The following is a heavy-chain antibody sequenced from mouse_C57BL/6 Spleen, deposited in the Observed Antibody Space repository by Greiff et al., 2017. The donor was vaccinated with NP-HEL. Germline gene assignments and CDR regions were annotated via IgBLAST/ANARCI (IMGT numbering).Heavy chain of an antibody. Sequence: QVQLQQPGAELVRPGSSVKLSCKASGYTFTSYWMHWVKQRPIQGLEWIGNIDPSDSETHYNQKFKDKATLTVDKSSSTAYMQLSSLTSEDAAVYYCARSGGYAGSAPDYWGQGTTLTVSS. CDR1: GYTFTSYW. CDR2: IDPSDSET. J-gene: IGHJ2*01. CDR3: ARSGGYAGSAPDY. D-gene: IGHD1-1*01. V-gene: IGHV1-52*01.